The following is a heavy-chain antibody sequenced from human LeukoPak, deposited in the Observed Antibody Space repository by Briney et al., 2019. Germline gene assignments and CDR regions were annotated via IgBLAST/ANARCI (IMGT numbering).Heavy chain of an antibody. V-gene: IGHV3-30*18. Sequence: GGSLRLSCAASGFTFSSYGMHWVRQAPGKGLEWVAVISYDGSNKYYADSVKGRFTISRDNSKNTLYLQMNSLRAEDTAVYYCAKEPSSGWTYYFDYWGQGTPVTVSS. J-gene: IGHJ4*02. CDR2: ISYDGSNK. CDR3: AKEPSSGWTYYFDY. CDR1: GFTFSSYG. D-gene: IGHD6-19*01.